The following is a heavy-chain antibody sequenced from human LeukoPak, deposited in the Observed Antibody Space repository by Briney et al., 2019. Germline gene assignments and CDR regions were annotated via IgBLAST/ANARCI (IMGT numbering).Heavy chain of an antibody. CDR1: GGSFSGYY. CDR3: ALMYDSSGQNPFDY. Sequence: PSETLSLTCAVYGGSFSGYYWSWIRQPPGKGLEWIGEINHSGSTNYNPSLKSRVTISVDTSKNQFSLKLSSVTAADTAVYYCALMYDSSGQNPFDYWGQGTLVTVSS. V-gene: IGHV4-34*01. J-gene: IGHJ4*02. D-gene: IGHD3-22*01. CDR2: INHSGST.